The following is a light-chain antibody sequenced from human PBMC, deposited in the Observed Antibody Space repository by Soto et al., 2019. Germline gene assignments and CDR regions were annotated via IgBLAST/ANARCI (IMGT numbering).Light chain of an antibody. CDR2: EGT. CDR3: SSSTNTNTLVI. V-gene: IGLV2-14*01. J-gene: IGLJ2*01. Sequence: QSVLTQPASVSGSPGQSVTISCTGTSGDIGRYKFVSWFQQHPGKAPKLLIFEGTNRPSGVSHRFSGSKSGNTASLTISGLQAEEEAMYFCSSSTNTNTLVIFGGGTKLTVL. CDR1: SGDIGRYKF.